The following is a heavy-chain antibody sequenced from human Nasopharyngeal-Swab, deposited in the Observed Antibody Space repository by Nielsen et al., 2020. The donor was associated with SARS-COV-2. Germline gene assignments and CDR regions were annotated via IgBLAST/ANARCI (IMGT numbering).Heavy chain of an antibody. Sequence: GESLKISCAASGFTFSDYYMSWIRQAPGKGLEWVSYISSSSSYTNYADSVKGRFTISRDNAKNSLYLQMNSLRAEDTAVYYRARGPPRYDAFDIWGQGTMVTVSS. CDR2: ISSSSSYT. V-gene: IGHV3-11*05. J-gene: IGHJ3*02. CDR1: GFTFSDYY. CDR3: ARGPPRYDAFDI.